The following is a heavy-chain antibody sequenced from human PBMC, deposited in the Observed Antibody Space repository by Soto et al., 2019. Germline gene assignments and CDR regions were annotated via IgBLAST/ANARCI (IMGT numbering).Heavy chain of an antibody. V-gene: IGHV3-21*01. J-gene: IGHJ6*02. CDR1: GFTFSSYS. CDR3: EIDWGYYYYYGMDV. D-gene: IGHD3-16*01. CDR2: ISSSSSYI. Sequence: EVPLVESGGGLVKPGGSLRLSCAASGFTFSSYSMNWVRQAPGKGLEWDSSISSSSSYIYYAVSVKGRFTISRDNAKNLLYLQMNSLRAEDTAVYYCEIDWGYYYYYGMDVWGQGTTVTVSS.